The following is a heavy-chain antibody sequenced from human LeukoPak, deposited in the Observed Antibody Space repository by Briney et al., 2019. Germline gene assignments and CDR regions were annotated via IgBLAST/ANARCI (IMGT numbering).Heavy chain of an antibody. D-gene: IGHD3-10*01. J-gene: IGHJ4*02. Sequence: GESLEGSFKGSGYSFTSYWIGCVRQMPGKGLEWMGIIYPGDSDTRYSPSYQGQATVSGDKSISTAYLQWRSLKASDTAMYYCARLYYYGSGSPPLYFDYWGQATMV. CDR2: IYPGDSDT. CDR3: ARLYYYGSGSPPLYFDY. CDR1: GYSFTSYW. V-gene: IGHV5-51*01.